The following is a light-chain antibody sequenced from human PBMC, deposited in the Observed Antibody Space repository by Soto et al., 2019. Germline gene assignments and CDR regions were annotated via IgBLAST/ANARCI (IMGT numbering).Light chain of an antibody. CDR3: LSTNSSGTYVV. CDR2: KDS. J-gene: IGLJ2*01. V-gene: IGLV3-16*01. CDR1: ALPKKY. Sequence: SYELTQPPSVSVSLGQMARITCSGEALPKKYAYWYQQKPGQFPVLVIYKDSERPSGIPERFSGSRSGTIVTLTISGVQAEDEADYYCLSTNSSGTYVVFGGGTKLTVL.